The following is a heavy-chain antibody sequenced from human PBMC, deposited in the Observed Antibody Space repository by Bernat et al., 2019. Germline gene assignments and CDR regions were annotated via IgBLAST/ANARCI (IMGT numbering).Heavy chain of an antibody. J-gene: IGHJ4*02. Sequence: QVQLQESGPGLVKPSETLSLTYTVSGGSISGYYWNWIRQPAGKGLEWIGRIYSSGTTNYNPSLKSRVTMSVDMSKNQFSLKLSSVTAADTAVYYCAKYVSGSYFDYWGQGTLVTVSS. CDR3: AKYVSGSYFDY. D-gene: IGHD1-26*01. CDR1: GGSISGYY. CDR2: IYSSGTT. V-gene: IGHV4-4*07.